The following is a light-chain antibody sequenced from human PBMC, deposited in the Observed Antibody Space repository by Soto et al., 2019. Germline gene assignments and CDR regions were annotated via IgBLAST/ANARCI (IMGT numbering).Light chain of an antibody. CDR1: QSVGAW. CDR3: QEYTSYSWT. CDR2: DAS. J-gene: IGKJ1*01. Sequence: DIQMTQSPSTLSASVGERVTITCRSSQSVGAWLAWYQQKPGKAPKFLIYDASNLESGVPSRFSGSGSGTEFTLTISSLQPDDFATYYCQEYTSYSWTFGQGTKVVIK. V-gene: IGKV1-5*01.